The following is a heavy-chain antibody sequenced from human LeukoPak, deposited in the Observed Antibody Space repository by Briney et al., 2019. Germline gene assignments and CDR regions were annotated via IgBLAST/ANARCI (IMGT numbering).Heavy chain of an antibody. CDR2: ISSDGSNK. CDR1: GFTFSSYG. D-gene: IGHD3-3*01. Sequence: PGRSLRLSCAASGFTFSSYGMHWVRQAPGKGLEWVAVISSDGSNKYYADSVKGRFSISRDNSKNTLYLQMNSLRAEDTAVYYCEKDHYVFWSGYSVSHFDYWGQGTLVTVSS. CDR3: EKDHYVFWSGYSVSHFDY. V-gene: IGHV3-30*18. J-gene: IGHJ4*02.